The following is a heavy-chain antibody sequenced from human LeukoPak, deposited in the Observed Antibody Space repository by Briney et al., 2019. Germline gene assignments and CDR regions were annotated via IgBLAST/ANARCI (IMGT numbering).Heavy chain of an antibody. V-gene: IGHV4-34*01. D-gene: IGHD6-13*01. CDR1: GGSFSGYY. CDR2: INHSGST. J-gene: IGHJ4*02. CDR3: ARGSSWYLY. Sequence: TSETLSLTCAVYGGSFSGYYWSWIRQPPGKGLEWIGEINHSGSTNYNPSLKSRVTISVDTPKNQFSLKLSSVTAADTAVYYCARGSSWYLYWGQGTLVTVSS.